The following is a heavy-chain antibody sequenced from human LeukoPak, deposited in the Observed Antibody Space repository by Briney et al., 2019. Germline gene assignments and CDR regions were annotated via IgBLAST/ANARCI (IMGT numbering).Heavy chain of an antibody. Sequence: EASVKVSCKASGYTFTSYDINWVRQATGQGLEWMGWMNPNSGNTGYAQKFQGRVTMTRNTSISTAYMELSSLRSEDTAVYYCAGGTGGGNWKAVVQFDPWGQGTLVTVSS. J-gene: IGHJ5*02. CDR2: MNPNSGNT. D-gene: IGHD1-1*01. CDR3: AGGTGGGNWKAVVQFDP. V-gene: IGHV1-8*01. CDR1: GYTFTSYD.